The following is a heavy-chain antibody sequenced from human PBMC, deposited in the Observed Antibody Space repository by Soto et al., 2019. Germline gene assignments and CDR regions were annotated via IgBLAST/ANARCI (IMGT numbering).Heavy chain of an antibody. Sequence: QVQLVESGGGVVQPGRSLRLSCAASGFTFSSYGMHWVRQAPGKGLEWVAVIWYDGSNKYYADSVKGRFTISRDNSKNTLYLQMTGLRADDTALYYCARGVSDYVLLDYWGQVTLLT. CDR2: IWYDGSNK. CDR1: GFTFSSYG. D-gene: IGHD4-17*01. J-gene: IGHJ4*02. CDR3: ARGVSDYVLLDY. V-gene: IGHV3-33*01.